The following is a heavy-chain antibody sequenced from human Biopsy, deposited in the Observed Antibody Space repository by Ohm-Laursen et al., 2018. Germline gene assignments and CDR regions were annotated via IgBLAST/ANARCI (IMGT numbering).Heavy chain of an antibody. CDR3: ARLARRGNIIFFDY. V-gene: IGHV4-59*08. J-gene: IGHJ4*02. Sequence: SQTLSLTCTVSGDSVSNNFWPWIRQPPGKTLEWIAYKFYRGTTTYNPSLKGRVIVSVDPPKSQISLKLTSVSASDTAIYYCARLARRGNIIFFDYWGQGTLVAVSS. CDR1: GDSVSNNF. CDR2: KFYRGTT. D-gene: IGHD1-26*01.